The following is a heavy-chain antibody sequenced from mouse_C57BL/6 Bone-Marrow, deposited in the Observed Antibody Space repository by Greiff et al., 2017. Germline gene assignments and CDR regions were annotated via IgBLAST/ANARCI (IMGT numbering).Heavy chain of an antibody. J-gene: IGHJ3*01. CDR2: IHPNSGST. V-gene: IGHV1-64*01. D-gene: IGHD1-1*01. CDR3: AIEAYGGGVAY. CDR1: GYTFTSYW. Sequence: VQLQQPGAELVKPGASVKLSCTASGYTFTSYWMHWVKQRPGQGLEWIGRIHPNSGSTNYNEKFKSKATLTVDKSSSTAYMQLSSLTSEDSAVYYGAIEAYGGGVAYWGQGTLVTVSA.